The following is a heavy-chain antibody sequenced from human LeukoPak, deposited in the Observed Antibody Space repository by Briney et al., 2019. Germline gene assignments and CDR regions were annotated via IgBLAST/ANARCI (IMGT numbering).Heavy chain of an antibody. Sequence: GRSLRLSCAASGFTFSSYAMHCVRQAPGKGLEWVAVISYDGSNKYYADSVKGRFTISRDNSKNTLYLQMNSLRAEDTAVYYCAREDTAIDYWGQGTLVTVSS. D-gene: IGHD5-18*01. J-gene: IGHJ4*02. CDR2: ISYDGSNK. CDR3: AREDTAIDY. V-gene: IGHV3-30-3*01. CDR1: GFTFSSYA.